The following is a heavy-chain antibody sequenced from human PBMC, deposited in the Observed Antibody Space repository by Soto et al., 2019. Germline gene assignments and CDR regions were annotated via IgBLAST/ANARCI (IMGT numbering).Heavy chain of an antibody. Sequence: QVQLVESGGGVVQPGRSLRLSCAASGFTFSSYAMHWVRQAPGKGLEWVAVISYDGSNKYYADSVKGRFTISRDNSKNTLYLQMNSLRAEDTAVYYCARGQLLGNDAFDIWGQGTMVTVSS. V-gene: IGHV3-30-3*01. CDR2: ISYDGSNK. D-gene: IGHD6-19*01. CDR3: ARGQLLGNDAFDI. J-gene: IGHJ3*02. CDR1: GFTFSSYA.